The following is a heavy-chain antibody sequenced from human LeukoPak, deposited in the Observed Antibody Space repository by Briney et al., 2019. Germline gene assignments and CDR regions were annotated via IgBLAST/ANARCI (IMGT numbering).Heavy chain of an antibody. CDR3: ARSMRFLEWFLV. J-gene: IGHJ4*02. CDR2: IYTSGST. Sequence: KTSQTLSLTCTVSGGSISSGSYYWSWIRQPAGKGLEWIGRIYTSGSTNYNPSLKSRVTISVDTSKNQFSLKLSSVTAADTAVYYCARSMRFLEWFLVWGQGTLVTVSS. CDR1: GGSISSGSYY. D-gene: IGHD3-3*01. V-gene: IGHV4-61*02.